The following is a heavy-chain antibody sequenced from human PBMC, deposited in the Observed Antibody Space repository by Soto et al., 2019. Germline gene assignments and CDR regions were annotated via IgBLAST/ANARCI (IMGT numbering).Heavy chain of an antibody. J-gene: IGHJ4*02. CDR3: ASSRETTVTRVFDY. CDR2: INHSGST. D-gene: IGHD4-4*01. CDR1: GGSFSGYY. Sequence: SETLSLTCAVYGGSFSGYYLSWIRQPPGKGLEWIGEINHSGSTNYNPSLKSRVTISVDTSKNQFSLKLSSVTAADTAVYYCASSRETTVTRVFDYWGQGTLVTVSS. V-gene: IGHV4-34*01.